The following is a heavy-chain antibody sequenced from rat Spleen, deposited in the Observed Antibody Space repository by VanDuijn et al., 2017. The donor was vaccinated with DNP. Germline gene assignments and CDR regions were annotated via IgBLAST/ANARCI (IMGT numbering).Heavy chain of an antibody. J-gene: IGHJ2*01. D-gene: IGHD1-9*01. Sequence: EVQLVESGGDLVQPGRSLKLSCVASGFTFNKYWMTWIRQAPTKGLEWVTYLTYDGGSTYYRDSVKGRFTISRDNTKSTLYLQMNSLRSEDTATYFCATYYGFNSYFFDYWGQGVMVTVSS. CDR2: LTYDGGST. CDR3: ATYYGFNSYFFDY. CDR1: GFTFNKYW. V-gene: IGHV5-31*01.